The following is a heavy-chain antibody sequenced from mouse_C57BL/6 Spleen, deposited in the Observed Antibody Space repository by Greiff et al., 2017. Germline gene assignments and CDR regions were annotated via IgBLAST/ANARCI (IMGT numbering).Heavy chain of an antibody. CDR3: ARGKGGLFDY. J-gene: IGHJ2*01. V-gene: IGHV1-82*01. CDR2: IYPGDGDT. Sequence: QVQLKESGPELVKPGASVKLSCKASGYAFSSSWMNWVKQRPGKGLEWIGRIYPGDGDTNYNGKFKGKATLSADKSTSTVYMQLSSLTSEDSAVYFCARGKGGLFDYWGQGTTLTVSS. D-gene: IGHD1-1*02. CDR1: GYAFSSSW.